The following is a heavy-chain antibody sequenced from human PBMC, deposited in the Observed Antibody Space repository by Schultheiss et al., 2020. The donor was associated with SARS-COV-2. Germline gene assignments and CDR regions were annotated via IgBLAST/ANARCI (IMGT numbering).Heavy chain of an antibody. CDR1: GFTFDDYT. J-gene: IGHJ4*02. CDR3: AKDRSLWFGEALDY. D-gene: IGHD3-10*01. V-gene: IGHV3-23*01. CDR2: ISGSGETT. Sequence: GGSLRLSCAASGFTFDDYTMHWVRQAPGKGLEWVSAISGSGETTFYADSVKGRFTISRDNSKNTLYLQMNSLRAEDTAVYYCAKDRSLWFGEALDYWGQGTLVTVSS.